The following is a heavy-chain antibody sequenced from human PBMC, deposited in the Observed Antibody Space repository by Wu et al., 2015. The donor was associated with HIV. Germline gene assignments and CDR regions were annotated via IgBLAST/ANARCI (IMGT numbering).Heavy chain of an antibody. CDR2: VQPYNGDT. Sequence: VQLMQSGTEVKKPGASVKVSCKVSGYIFNQYDIHWLRQAPGQRPEWMGWVQPYNGDTVYSEKFQGRITMKKDTNTGTAYMELKSLTFDDTALYYCARGPSGSQSYFDYWGQGTLVSVS. V-gene: IGHV1-18*01. D-gene: IGHD3-3*01. CDR3: ARGPSGSQSYFDY. CDR1: GYIFNQYD. J-gene: IGHJ4*02.